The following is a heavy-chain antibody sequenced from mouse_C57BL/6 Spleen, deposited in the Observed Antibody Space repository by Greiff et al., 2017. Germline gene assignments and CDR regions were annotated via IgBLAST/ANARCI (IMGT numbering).Heavy chain of an antibody. CDR3: AREDGYLFAY. CDR2: INPSTGGT. CDR1: GYSFTGYY. J-gene: IGHJ3*01. Sequence: VHVKQSGPELVKPGASVKISCKASGYSFTGYYMNWVKQSPEKSLEWIGEINPSTGGTTYNQKFKAKATLTVDKSSSTAYMQLKSLTSEDSAVYYCAREDGYLFAYWGQGTLVTVSA. V-gene: IGHV1-42*01. D-gene: IGHD2-3*01.